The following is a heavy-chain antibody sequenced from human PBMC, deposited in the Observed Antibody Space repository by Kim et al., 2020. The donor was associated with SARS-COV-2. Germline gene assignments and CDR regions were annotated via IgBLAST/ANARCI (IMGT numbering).Heavy chain of an antibody. CDR3: ARDLPDYYDSSGSAQGGWFDP. V-gene: IGHV1-69*13. Sequence: SVKVSCKASGGTFSSYAISWVRQAPGQGLEWMGGIIPIVGTAKYAQKFQGRVTITADESTRTAYMELSSLRSEDTAVYYCARDLPDYYDSSGSAQGGWFDPWGQGTLVTVSS. J-gene: IGHJ5*02. CDR1: GGTFSSYA. CDR2: IIPIVGTA. D-gene: IGHD3-22*01.